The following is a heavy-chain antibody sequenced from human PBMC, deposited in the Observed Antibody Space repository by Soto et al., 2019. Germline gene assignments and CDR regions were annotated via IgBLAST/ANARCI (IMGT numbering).Heavy chain of an antibody. D-gene: IGHD1-26*01. Sequence: SETLSLTCTVSGASITSGSYSWSWIRQAPGKGLEWIGNIHVTGYTAFSPSLKRRVTMSVDTSKNQFSLNVNSVTAADTAVYLCARGGALRQKVHVLLVFWGQGTLVTV. CDR2: IHVTGYT. V-gene: IGHV4-30-2*01. J-gene: IGHJ4*02. CDR3: ARGGALRQKVHVLLVF. CDR1: GASITSGSYS.